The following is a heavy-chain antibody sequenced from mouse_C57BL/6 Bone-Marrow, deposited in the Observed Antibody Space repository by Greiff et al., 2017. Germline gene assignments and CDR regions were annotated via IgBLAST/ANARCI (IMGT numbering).Heavy chain of an antibody. CDR2: IDPNSGGT. Sequence: QVQLQQPGAELVKPGASVKLSCKASGYTFTSYWMHWVKQRPGRGLEWLGRIDPNSGGTKYNEKFKGKATMTVDKPSSTAYMQLSSLTSEDSAVYSCASAYYDYDVEDYYAMDYWGQGPSVTVSS. CDR3: ASAYYDYDVEDYYAMDY. CDR1: GYTFTSYW. V-gene: IGHV1-72*01. D-gene: IGHD2-4*01. J-gene: IGHJ4*01.